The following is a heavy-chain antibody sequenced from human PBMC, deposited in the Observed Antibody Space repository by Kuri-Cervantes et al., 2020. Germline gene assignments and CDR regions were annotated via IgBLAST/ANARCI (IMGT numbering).Heavy chain of an antibody. J-gene: IGHJ3*02. CDR1: GFTFSSYW. D-gene: IGHD5-12*01. Sequence: GESLKISWAASGFTFSSYWMHWVRQAPGKGLEWVAVISYDGSNKYYADSVKGRFTISRDNSKNTLYLQMNSLRAEDTAVYYCARDRGYSGYGALDIWGQGTTVTVSS. CDR2: ISYDGSNK. CDR3: ARDRGYSGYGALDI. V-gene: IGHV3-30*03.